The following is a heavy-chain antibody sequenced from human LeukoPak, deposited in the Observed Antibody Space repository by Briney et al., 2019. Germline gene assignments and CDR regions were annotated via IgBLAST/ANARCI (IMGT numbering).Heavy chain of an antibody. V-gene: IGHV4-61*02. CDR2: IYTSGST. J-gene: IGHJ5*02. D-gene: IGHD5-12*01. CDR1: GGSISSGSYY. CDR3: ARGDRWLHEFDP. Sequence: SETLSLTCTVSGGSISSGSYYWSWIRRPAGKGLEWIARIYTSGSTNYDPSLKSRVTISVDTSKNQFSLKLSSVTAADTAVYYCARGDRWLHEFDPWGQGTLVTVSS.